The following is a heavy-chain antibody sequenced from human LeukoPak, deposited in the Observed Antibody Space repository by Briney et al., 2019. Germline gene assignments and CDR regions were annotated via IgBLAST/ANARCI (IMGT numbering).Heavy chain of an antibody. D-gene: IGHD6-19*01. Sequence: PGGSLRLSCAASGFTFNIYAMNWVRQASGKGLEWVSTISGSGISTYYADSVKGRFTVSRDNSKNTLFMQMNSLRAEDTAVYYCGKSGSRDWDYFEYWGQGTLVTASS. V-gene: IGHV3-23*01. CDR1: GFTFNIYA. CDR2: ISGSGIST. J-gene: IGHJ4*02. CDR3: GKSGSRDWDYFEY.